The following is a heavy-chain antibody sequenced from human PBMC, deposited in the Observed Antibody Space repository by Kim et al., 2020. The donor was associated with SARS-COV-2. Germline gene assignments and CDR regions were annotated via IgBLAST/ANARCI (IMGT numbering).Heavy chain of an antibody. D-gene: IGHD3-22*01. Sequence: GGSLRLSCAASGFTFSSYAMHWVRQAPGKGLEWVSAIGTAGDTYYPGSVKGRFTISRENANNSLYLQMNSLRAGDTAVYYCARGNYYDSSGYRNYYYGMDVWGQGTTVTVSS. CDR1: GFTFSSYA. CDR2: IGTAGDT. CDR3: ARGNYYDSSGYRNYYYGMDV. J-gene: IGHJ6*02. V-gene: IGHV3-13*04.